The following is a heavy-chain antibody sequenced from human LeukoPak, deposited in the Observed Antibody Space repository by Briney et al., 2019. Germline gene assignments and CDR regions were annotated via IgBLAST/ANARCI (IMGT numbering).Heavy chain of an antibody. CDR1: RGSISSSSYY. Sequence: PSETLSLTCTVSRGSISSSSYYWGWIRQPPGKGLEWIESIYYSGSTYYNPSLKSRVTISVDTSKNQFSLKLSSVTAADTAVYYCVRHMGYSGYDWGAFDIWGRGTMVTVSS. CDR2: IYYSGST. J-gene: IGHJ3*02. D-gene: IGHD5-12*01. V-gene: IGHV4-39*01. CDR3: VRHMGYSGYDWGAFDI.